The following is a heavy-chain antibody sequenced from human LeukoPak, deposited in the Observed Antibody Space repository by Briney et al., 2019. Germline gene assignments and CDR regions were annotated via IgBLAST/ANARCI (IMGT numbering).Heavy chain of an antibody. Sequence: PGGSLRLSCAASGFTFSSYGMHWVRQAPGKGLEWVAVISYDGSNKYYADSVKGRFTISRDNAKNSLYLQMNSLRAEDTALYYCARGVGLLLPGVFDYWGQATLVTVSS. J-gene: IGHJ4*02. D-gene: IGHD2-15*01. CDR3: ARGVGLLLPGVFDY. CDR1: GFTFSSYG. V-gene: IGHV3-30*03. CDR2: ISYDGSNK.